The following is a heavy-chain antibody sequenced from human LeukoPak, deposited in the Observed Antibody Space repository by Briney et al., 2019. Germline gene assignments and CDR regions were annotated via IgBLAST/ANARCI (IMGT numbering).Heavy chain of an antibody. Sequence: GGSLRLSCAASGFIFTDYWMNWVRQAPGKGLEWVAVISYDGSNKYYADSVKGRFTISGDNSKNTLYLQMNSLRAEDTAVYYCAKGSIVATINDSFDIWGQGTMVTVSS. V-gene: IGHV3-30*18. CDR2: ISYDGSNK. J-gene: IGHJ3*02. CDR1: GFIFTDYW. CDR3: AKGSIVATINDSFDI. D-gene: IGHD5-12*01.